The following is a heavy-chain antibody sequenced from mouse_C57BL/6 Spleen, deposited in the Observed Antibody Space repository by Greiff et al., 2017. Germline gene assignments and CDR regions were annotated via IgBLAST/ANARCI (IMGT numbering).Heavy chain of an antibody. V-gene: IGHV1-42*01. CDR1: GYSFTGYY. CDR2: INPSTGGT. J-gene: IGHJ2*01. CDR3: ARSDYYGSRSPGYFDY. Sequence: VQLQQSGPELVKPGASVKISCKASGYSFTGYYMNWVKQSPEKSLEWIGEINPSTGGTTYNQKFKAKATLTVDKSSSTAYMQLKSLTSEDSAVYYCARSDYYGSRSPGYFDYWGQGTTLTVSS. D-gene: IGHD1-1*01.